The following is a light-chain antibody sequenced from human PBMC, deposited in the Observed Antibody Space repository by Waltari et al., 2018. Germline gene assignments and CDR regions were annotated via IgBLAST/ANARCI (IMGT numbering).Light chain of an antibody. Sequence: QAALTQPASVSGSPGPSITISCTGTSSYIGGPDCVSWYQQHPDQAPKLLIYDVTKRAAVISIRFSGSKSGNTASLTISGLQAEDEADYYCFAFTPTSRLAMFAGGTKLTI. CDR1: SSYIGGPDC. CDR3: FAFTPTSRLAM. V-gene: IGLV2-14*03. J-gene: IGLJ3*02. CDR2: DVT.